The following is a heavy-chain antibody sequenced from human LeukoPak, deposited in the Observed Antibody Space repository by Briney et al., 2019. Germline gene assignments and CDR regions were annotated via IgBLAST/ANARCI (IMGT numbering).Heavy chain of an antibody. CDR3: AGAMTHRYYFDY. CDR2: FDPEDGET. V-gene: IGHV1-24*01. Sequence: ASVKVSCKVSGYTLTELSMHWVRQAPGKGLEWMGGFDPEDGETIYAQKFQGRVTMTEDTSTDTAYMELSSLRSEDTVVYYCAGAMTHRYYFDYWGQGTLVTVSS. D-gene: IGHD2-2*01. J-gene: IGHJ4*02. CDR1: GYTLTELS.